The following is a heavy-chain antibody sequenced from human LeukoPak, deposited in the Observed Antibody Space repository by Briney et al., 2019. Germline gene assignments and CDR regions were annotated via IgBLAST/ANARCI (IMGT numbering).Heavy chain of an antibody. J-gene: IGHJ6*03. D-gene: IGHD6-13*01. CDR1: GFTFGDYA. V-gene: IGHV3-49*04. CDR2: IRSKAYGGTT. Sequence: PGGSLRLSCTASGFTFGDYAMSWVRQAPGKGLEWVGFIRSKAYGGTTEYAASVKGRFTISRDDSKSIAYLQMNSLKTEDTAVYYCTRVRWQQFYYYYYMDVWGKGTTVTVSS. CDR3: TRVRWQQFYYYYYMDV.